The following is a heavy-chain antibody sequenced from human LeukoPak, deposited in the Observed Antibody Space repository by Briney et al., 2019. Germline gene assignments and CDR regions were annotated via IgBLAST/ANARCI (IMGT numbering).Heavy chain of an antibody. CDR2: IYYSGST. D-gene: IGHD6-13*01. V-gene: IGHV4-59*08. J-gene: IGHJ4*02. CDR3: ARHVRSSSWPYYFDY. CDR1: GGSISSYY. Sequence: SETLSLTCTVSGGSISSYYWGWIRQPPGKGLEWIGSIYYSGSTNYNPSLKSRVTISVDTSKNQFSLKLSSVTAADTAVYYCARHVRSSSWPYYFDYWGQGTLVTVSS.